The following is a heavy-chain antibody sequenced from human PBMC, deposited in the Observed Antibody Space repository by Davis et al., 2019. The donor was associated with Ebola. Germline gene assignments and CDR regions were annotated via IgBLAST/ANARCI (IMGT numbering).Heavy chain of an antibody. CDR1: GFTFSSYS. CDR3: ARRNWFDP. V-gene: IGHV3-21*01. CDR2: ITVTSNYT. J-gene: IGHJ5*02. Sequence: GESLKISCAASGFTFSSYSMNWVRQAPGKGLEWASSITVTSNYTYYADSVKGRFTISRDNAKNSLYLQMNSLRAEDTAVYYCARRNWFDPWGQGTLVTVSS.